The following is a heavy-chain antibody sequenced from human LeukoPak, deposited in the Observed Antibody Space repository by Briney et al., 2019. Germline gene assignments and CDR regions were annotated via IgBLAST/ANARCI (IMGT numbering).Heavy chain of an antibody. J-gene: IGHJ4*02. CDR3: AREPSKEMATIFDY. CDR2: INPNSGGT. D-gene: IGHD5-24*01. CDR1: GYTFTGYY. Sequence: GASVKLSCKASGYTFTGYYMHWVRQAPGQGLEWMGWINPNSGGTNYAQKFQGRVTMTRDTSISTAYMELSRLRSDDTAVYYCAREPSKEMATIFDYWGQGTLVTVSS. V-gene: IGHV1-2*02.